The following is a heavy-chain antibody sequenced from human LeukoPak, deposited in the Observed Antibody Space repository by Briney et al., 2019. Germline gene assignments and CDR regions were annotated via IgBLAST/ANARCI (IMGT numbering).Heavy chain of an antibody. CDR1: GYTFTGYD. V-gene: IGHV1-8*01. Sequence: ASVKVSCKASGYTFTGYDINWVRQATGQGLEWMGWMNPNSGNTGYAQKFQGRVTMTRNTSISTAYMELSSLRSEDTAVYYCARGFYPLRDGAFDIWGQGTMVTVSS. J-gene: IGHJ3*02. CDR2: MNPNSGNT. CDR3: ARGFYPLRDGAFDI. D-gene: IGHD5-24*01.